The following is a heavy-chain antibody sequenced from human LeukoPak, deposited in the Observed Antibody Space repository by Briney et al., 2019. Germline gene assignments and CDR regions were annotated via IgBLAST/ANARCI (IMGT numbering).Heavy chain of an antibody. CDR1: GFTFSSNW. V-gene: IGHV3-7*03. CDR2: IKEDARAK. CDR3: ARRALRYCSSTSCPAQYYGVDV. D-gene: IGHD2-2*01. J-gene: IGHJ6*04. Sequence: GPSLRLSCAASGFTFSSNWMSSARQAPGNGMEWVANIKEDARAKYYLASVKGRFTIARDNAKNSLYRKTNSLRAEDTAVYYCARRALRYCSSTSCPAQYYGVDVWGKGTTVTVSS.